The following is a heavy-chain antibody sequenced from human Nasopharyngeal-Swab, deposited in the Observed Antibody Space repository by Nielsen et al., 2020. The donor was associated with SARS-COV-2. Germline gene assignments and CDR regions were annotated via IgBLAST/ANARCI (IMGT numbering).Heavy chain of an antibody. D-gene: IGHD3-10*01. CDR2: INPSGGST. J-gene: IGHJ5*02. CDR1: GYTFTSYY. CDR3: AREPGDGVSWFDP. V-gene: IGHV1-46*01. Sequence: ASVKVSCKASGYTFTSYYMHWVRQAPGQGLEWMGIINPSGGSTSYAQKFQGRVTMTRDTSTSTVYMELSSLRSEDTAVHYCAREPGDGVSWFDPWGQGTLVTVSS.